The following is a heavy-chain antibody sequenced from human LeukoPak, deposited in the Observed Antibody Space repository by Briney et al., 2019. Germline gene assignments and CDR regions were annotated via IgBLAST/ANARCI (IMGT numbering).Heavy chain of an antibody. CDR3: AKRGDSSSWYGNFDY. V-gene: IGHV3-23*01. J-gene: IGHJ4*02. CDR1: GFTFSSYA. D-gene: IGHD6-13*01. Sequence: PGGSLRLSCAASGFTFSSYAMSWVRQAPGKGLEWVSVISGSGGSTYYADSVKGRFTISRDNSKNTLYLQMNSLRAEDTAVYYCAKRGDSSSWYGNFDYWGQGTLVTVSS. CDR2: ISGSGGST.